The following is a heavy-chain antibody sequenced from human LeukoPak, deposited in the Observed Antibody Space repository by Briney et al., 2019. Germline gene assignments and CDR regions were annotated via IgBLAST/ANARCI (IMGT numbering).Heavy chain of an antibody. CDR3: AKDPPLQFNLAARPQDY. D-gene: IGHD6-6*01. CDR1: GFTFSSYG. V-gene: IGHV3-30*02. Sequence: GGSLRLSCAASGFTFSSYGMHWVRQAPGKGLEWVAFIRYDGSNKYYADSVKGRFTISRDNSKNTLYLQMNSLRAEDTAVYYCAKDPPLQFNLAARPQDYWGQGTLVTVSS. J-gene: IGHJ4*02. CDR2: IRYDGSNK.